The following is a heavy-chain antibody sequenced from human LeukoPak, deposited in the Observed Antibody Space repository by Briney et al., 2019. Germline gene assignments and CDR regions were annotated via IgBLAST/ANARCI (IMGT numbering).Heavy chain of an antibody. CDR1: GFTFSNYW. CDR2: IRQDGGEK. V-gene: IGHV3-7*01. CDR3: MRQNRAYYFGH. Sequence: AGGSLRLSCAVSGFTFSNYWMRWGRQAPGKGLEWVANIRQDGGEKNYVDSVKGRFSISRDNGKNSLYLQMNSLRVEDTAVYYCMRQNRAYYFGHWGQGTLVTVSS. D-gene: IGHD3-10*01. J-gene: IGHJ1*01.